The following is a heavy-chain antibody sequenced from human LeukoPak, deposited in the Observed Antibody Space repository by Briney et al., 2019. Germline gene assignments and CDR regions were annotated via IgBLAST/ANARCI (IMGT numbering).Heavy chain of an antibody. D-gene: IGHD2-2*01. Sequence: PRGSLRLSCAASGFTFSSYAMHWVRQAPGKGLEWVAVISYDGSNKYYADSVKGRFTISRDNSKNTLYLQMNSLRAEDTAVYYCARDNLGYCSSTSCYQYWYFDLWGRGTLVTVSS. V-gene: IGHV3-30*04. J-gene: IGHJ2*01. CDR3: ARDNLGYCSSTSCYQYWYFDL. CDR1: GFTFSSYA. CDR2: ISYDGSNK.